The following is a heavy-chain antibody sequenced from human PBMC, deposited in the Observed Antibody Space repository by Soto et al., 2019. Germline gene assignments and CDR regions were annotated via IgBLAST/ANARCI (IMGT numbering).Heavy chain of an antibody. CDR1: GGTFNSHT. CDR2: IMPMFGVT. D-gene: IGHD2-2*01. J-gene: IGHJ6*02. V-gene: IGHV1-69*12. Sequence: QVQLVQSGAEVKKPGSSVKVSCRAPGGTFNSHTISWVRQAPGQGLEWMGGIMPMFGVTNYARKFQGRLTMNANESTATAYKEVSGLTSEDTAVYYCAGEGVTSSMSLPWMGYHYYGLDVWGQGTTVIVSS. CDR3: AGEGVTSSMSLPWMGYHYYGLDV.